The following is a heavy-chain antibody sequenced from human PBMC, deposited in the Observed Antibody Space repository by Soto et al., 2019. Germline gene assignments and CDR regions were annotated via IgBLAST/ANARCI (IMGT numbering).Heavy chain of an antibody. J-gene: IGHJ4*02. V-gene: IGHV4-34*01. CDR2: INHSGST. Sequence: SETLSLTCAVYGGSFSGYYWSWIRQPPGKGLEWIGEINHSGSTNYNPSLKSRVTISVDTSKNQFSLKLSSVTAADTAVYYCARGLIATSTMIVGVTLDYWGQGTLVTVSS. D-gene: IGHD3-22*01. CDR3: ARGLIATSTMIVGVTLDY. CDR1: GGSFSGYY.